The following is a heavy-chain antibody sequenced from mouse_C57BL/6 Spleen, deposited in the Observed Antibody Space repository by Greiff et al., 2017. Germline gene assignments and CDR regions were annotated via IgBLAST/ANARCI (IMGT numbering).Heavy chain of an antibody. CDR2: FYPGSGSI. J-gene: IGHJ1*03. D-gene: IGHD2-4*01. Sequence: VHLVKSGAELVKPGASVKLSCKASGYTFTEYTIHWVKQRSGQGLEWIGWFYPGSGSIKYNEKFKDKATLTADKSSSTVYMELSRLTSEDSAVYFCARHGYDYDDGDWYFDVWGTGTTVTVSS. CDR3: ARHGYDYDDGDWYFDV. V-gene: IGHV1-62-2*01. CDR1: GYTFTEYT.